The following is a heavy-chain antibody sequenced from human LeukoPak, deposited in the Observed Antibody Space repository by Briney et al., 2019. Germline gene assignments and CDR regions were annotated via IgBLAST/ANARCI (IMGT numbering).Heavy chain of an antibody. J-gene: IGHJ6*02. V-gene: IGHV3-9*01. D-gene: IGHD1-26*01. Sequence: PGGSLRLSCAASGFSFDDYAMHWVRQAPGKGLECVSGISWNSGSIGYADSVKGRFTISRDNAKNSLYLQMNSLRAEDTALYYCAKATSVGAPALAMDVWGQGTTVTVSS. CDR3: AKATSVGAPALAMDV. CDR2: ISWNSGSI. CDR1: GFSFDDYA.